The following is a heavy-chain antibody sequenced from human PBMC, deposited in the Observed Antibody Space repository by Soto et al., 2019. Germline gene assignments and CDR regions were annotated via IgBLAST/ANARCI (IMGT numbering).Heavy chain of an antibody. CDR3: ARVASDYINSVDH. CDR2: IGGSGGNR. Sequence: EVQLLESGGDLVQPGGSLRLSCAASGFTFNAYAMTWVRQAPGKGLEWVSAIGGSGGNRYYAASVKGRFTISRENSKDTVDLQMSSLRVEDTAVYYCARVASDYINSVDHWGQGILVTVSS. J-gene: IGHJ4*02. D-gene: IGHD4-4*01. CDR1: GFTFNAYA. V-gene: IGHV3-23*01.